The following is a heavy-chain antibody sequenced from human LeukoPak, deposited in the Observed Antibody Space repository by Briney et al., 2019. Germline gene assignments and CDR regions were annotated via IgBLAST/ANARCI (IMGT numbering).Heavy chain of an antibody. Sequence: SETLSLTCTVSGGFISSYYWSWIRQPPGKGLEWIGYIYYSGSTNYNPSLKSRVTISVDTSKNQFSLKLSSVTAADTAVYYCARWSGSYHAMDFWGQGTLVTVSS. J-gene: IGHJ4*02. D-gene: IGHD1-26*01. CDR2: IYYSGST. CDR1: GGFISSYY. CDR3: ARWSGSYHAMDF. V-gene: IGHV4-59*01.